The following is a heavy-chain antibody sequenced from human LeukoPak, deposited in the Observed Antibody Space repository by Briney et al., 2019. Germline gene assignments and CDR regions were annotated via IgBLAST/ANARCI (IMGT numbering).Heavy chain of an antibody. D-gene: IGHD3-16*02. J-gene: IGHJ4*02. CDR1: GFTFSDYY. CDR3: ARRDYDYVWGSYRYAYYFDY. CDR2: ISSSGSTI. V-gene: IGHV3-11*01. Sequence: GGSLRLSCAASGFTFSDYYMSWIRQAPGKGLEWVSYISSSGSTIYYADSVKGRFTISRDNAKNSLYLQMNSLRAEDTAVYYCARRDYDYVWGSYRYAYYFDYWGQGTLSPSPQ.